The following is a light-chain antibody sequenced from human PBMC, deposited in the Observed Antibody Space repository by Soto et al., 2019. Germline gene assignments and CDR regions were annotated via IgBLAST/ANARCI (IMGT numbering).Light chain of an antibody. CDR3: LQNHNYPRT. CDR1: QDISDD. Sequence: AIQMTQSPSSLSASVGDRVTITCRASQDISDDVGWYQQTPGKAPKLLISGASRLKSGVPSRFSGSGAGAAFTLTITSRRPEESGTYYCLQNHNYPRTFGQGTKVEI. V-gene: IGKV1-6*01. J-gene: IGKJ1*01. CDR2: GAS.